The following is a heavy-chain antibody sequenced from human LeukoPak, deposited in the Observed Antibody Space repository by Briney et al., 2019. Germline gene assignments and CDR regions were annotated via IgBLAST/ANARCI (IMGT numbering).Heavy chain of an antibody. V-gene: IGHV3-53*01. Sequence: PGGSLRLSCAASGFTVSSNYMSWVRQAPGKGLEWVSVIYSGGSTYYADSVKGRFTISRDNSKNTLYLQMNSLRAEDTAVYYCAPSGGRSFSEYFQHWGQGTLVTVSS. CDR2: IYSGGST. J-gene: IGHJ1*01. CDR1: GFTVSSNY. CDR3: APSGGRSFSEYFQH. D-gene: IGHD3-10*01.